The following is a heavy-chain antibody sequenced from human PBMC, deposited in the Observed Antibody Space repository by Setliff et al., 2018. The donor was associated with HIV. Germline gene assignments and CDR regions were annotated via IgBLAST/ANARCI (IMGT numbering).Heavy chain of an antibody. Sequence: GASVKVSCKASGYTFTGYYMHWVRQAPGQGLEWMGWINPNSGGTNYAQKFQGWVTMTRDTSISTAYMELSRLRSDDTAVYYCAGEGQLSSGSRHDAFDIWGQGTMVTVSS. CDR2: INPNSGGT. D-gene: IGHD3-22*01. CDR3: AGEGQLSSGSRHDAFDI. J-gene: IGHJ3*02. V-gene: IGHV1-2*04. CDR1: GYTFTGYY.